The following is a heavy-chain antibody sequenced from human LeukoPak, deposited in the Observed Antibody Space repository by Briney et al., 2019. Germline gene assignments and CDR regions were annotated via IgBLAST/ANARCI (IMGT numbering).Heavy chain of an antibody. D-gene: IGHD3-9*01. CDR1: GYSFTSYW. J-gene: IGHJ5*02. V-gene: IGHV5-51*01. CDR2: IYPGDSDT. CDR3: ARLRYDILTGYYREGDYNWFDP. Sequence: GESLKISCKGSGYSFTSYWIGWVRQMPGKGLEWMGIIYPGDSDTRYSPSFQGQVTISADKSISTAYLQWSSLKASDTAMYYCARLRYDILTGYYREGDYNWFDPWGQGTLVTVSS.